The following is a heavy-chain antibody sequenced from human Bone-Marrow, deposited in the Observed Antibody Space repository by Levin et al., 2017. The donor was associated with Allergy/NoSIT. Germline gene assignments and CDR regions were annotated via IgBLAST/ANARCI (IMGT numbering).Heavy chain of an antibody. CDR2: ISSSTSYI. J-gene: IGHJ5*02. CDR3: ARDPSANWNYGWFDP. V-gene: IGHV3-21*01. CDR1: EFTFSSYS. D-gene: IGHD1-7*01. Sequence: PGGSLRLSCAASEFTFSSYSMNWVRQAPGKGLEWVSSISSSTSYIYYADSVKGRFTISRDNAKNSLYLQMNSLRAEDTAVYYCARDPSANWNYGWFDPWGQGTLVTVSS.